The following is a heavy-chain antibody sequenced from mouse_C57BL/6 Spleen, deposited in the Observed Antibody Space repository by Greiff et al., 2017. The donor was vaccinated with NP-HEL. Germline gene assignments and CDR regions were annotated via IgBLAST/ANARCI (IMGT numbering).Heavy chain of an antibody. Sequence: VQLKESGPGLVKPSQSLSLTCSVTGYSITSGYYWNWIRQFPGNKLEWMGYISYDGSNKYNPSLKNRISITRDTSKNQFFLKLNSVTTEDTATYYCARDYDEDAMDYWGQGTSVTVSS. D-gene: IGHD2-12*01. CDR2: ISYDGSN. CDR3: ARDYDEDAMDY. CDR1: GYSITSGYY. V-gene: IGHV3-6*01. J-gene: IGHJ4*01.